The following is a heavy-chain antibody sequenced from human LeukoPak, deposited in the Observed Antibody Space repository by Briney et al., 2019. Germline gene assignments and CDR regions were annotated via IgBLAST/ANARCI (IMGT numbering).Heavy chain of an antibody. V-gene: IGHV4-59*01. J-gene: IGHJ4*02. Sequence: SETLSLTCTVSGGSISSYYWSWIRQPPGKGLEWIGYIYYSGSTNYNPSLKSRVTISVDTSKNQFSLKLSSVTAADTAVYYCARDRGYYDSSGYYYYFDYWGQGTLVTVSS. CDR1: GGSISSYY. D-gene: IGHD3-22*01. CDR3: ARDRGYYDSSGYYYYFDY. CDR2: IYYSGST.